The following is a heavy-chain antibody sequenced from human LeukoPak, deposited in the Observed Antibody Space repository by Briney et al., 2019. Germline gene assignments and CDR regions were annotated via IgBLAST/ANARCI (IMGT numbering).Heavy chain of an antibody. D-gene: IGHD6-19*01. CDR3: AGVGWYYFDY. CDR1: GFTFSNYG. J-gene: IGHJ4*02. V-gene: IGHV3-23*01. Sequence: PGGSLRLSCAASGFTFSNYGMHWVRQAPGKGLEWVSAISGSGGSTYYADSVKGRFTISRDNSKNTLYLQMNSLRAEDTAVYYCAGVGWYYFDYWGQGTLVTVSS. CDR2: ISGSGGST.